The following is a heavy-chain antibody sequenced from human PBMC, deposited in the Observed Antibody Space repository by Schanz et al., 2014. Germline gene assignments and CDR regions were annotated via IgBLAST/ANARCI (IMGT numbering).Heavy chain of an antibody. V-gene: IGHV3-23*04. CDR3: AMGGYQLHH. J-gene: IGHJ4*02. D-gene: IGHD1-7*01. CDR1: GFTFSSYA. Sequence: VQLVESGGGVVQPGRSLRLSCAASGFTFSSYAMTWVRQAPGKGLDWVSAISGSGSSTYYADSVKGRFTISRDNAENTLYLQMNSLRVEDTAVYYCAMGGYQLHHWGQGTLVTVSS. CDR2: ISGSGSST.